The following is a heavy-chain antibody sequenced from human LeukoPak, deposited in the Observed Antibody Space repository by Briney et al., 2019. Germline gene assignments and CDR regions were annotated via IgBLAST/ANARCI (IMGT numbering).Heavy chain of an antibody. J-gene: IGHJ4*02. CDR2: ISDSGANT. Sequence: GGSLRLSCAASGFTFGSYAMTWVCQAPGKGLKWVSAISDSGANTYYADSVKGRFTISRDNSKNTLYLQMNSLRADDTAVYYCASKTFCTSISCHFDYWGQGTRVTVSS. V-gene: IGHV3-23*01. CDR1: GFTFGSYA. D-gene: IGHD2-2*01. CDR3: ASKTFCTSISCHFDY.